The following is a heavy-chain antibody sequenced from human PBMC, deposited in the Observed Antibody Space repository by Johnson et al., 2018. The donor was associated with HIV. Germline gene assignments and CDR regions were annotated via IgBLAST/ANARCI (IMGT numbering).Heavy chain of an antibody. CDR3: AKGRIGTSSMRGGAFDM. J-gene: IGHJ3*02. CDR2: IRYDGSNK. CDR1: GFTFSSYG. Sequence: QVQLLESGGGLVQPGGSLRLSCAASGFTFSSYGMHWVRQAPGKGLEWVAFIRYDGSNKYYGDSVKGRFTISRDNSKNTLYLQMNSLRVEDTAVYYCAKGRIGTSSMRGGAFDMWGQGTMVIVSS. V-gene: IGHV3-30*02. D-gene: IGHD1/OR15-1a*01.